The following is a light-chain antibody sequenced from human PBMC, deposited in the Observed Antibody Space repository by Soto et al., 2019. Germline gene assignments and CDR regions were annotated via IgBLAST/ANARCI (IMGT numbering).Light chain of an antibody. J-gene: IGKJ2*01. Sequence: EIVLTQSPVTLSLSPGESATLSCRASESVNSNYLAWYQQKPGQAPRLLIFSASSRATGIPNRFSGSGSGTDFTLTISGLEPEDFAVYYCHQYGLLPRHPFGQGTKLEIK. V-gene: IGKV3-20*01. CDR1: ESVNSNY. CDR3: HQYGLLPRHP. CDR2: SAS.